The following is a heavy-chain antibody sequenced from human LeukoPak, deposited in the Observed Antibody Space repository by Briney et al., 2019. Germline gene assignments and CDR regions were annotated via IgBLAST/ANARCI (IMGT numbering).Heavy chain of an antibody. CDR2: ISSSGSTI. J-gene: IGHJ4*02. CDR3: ASTKYGGKGDY. D-gene: IGHD4-23*01. CDR1: GFTFSSYE. V-gene: IGHV3-48*03. Sequence: GGSLRLSCAASGFTFSSYEMNWVRQAPGKGLEWVSYISSSGSTIYYADSVKGRFTISRDNAKNSLYLQMNSLRAEDTAVYYCASTKYGGKGDYWGQGTLVTVSS.